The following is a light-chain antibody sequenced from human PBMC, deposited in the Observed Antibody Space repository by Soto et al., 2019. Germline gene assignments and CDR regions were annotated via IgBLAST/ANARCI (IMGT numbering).Light chain of an antibody. CDR3: QQYDGH. Sequence: DIQMTQSPSTVSASVGDRVTITCRASQSINTWLAWYQQKPGKAPRVLIYDASSLQSGVPSRFSGSGPGTEFTLTISSLEPDDFATYYCQQYDGHFGQGTKLEIK. V-gene: IGKV1-5*01. CDR1: QSINTW. CDR2: DAS. J-gene: IGKJ2*01.